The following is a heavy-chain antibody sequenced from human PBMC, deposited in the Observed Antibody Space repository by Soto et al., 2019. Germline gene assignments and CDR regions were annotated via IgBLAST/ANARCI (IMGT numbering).Heavy chain of an antibody. D-gene: IGHD2-2*01. CDR2: IKQDGSEK. V-gene: IGHV3-7*01. CDR3: ARVWSVPAAISFGNYYYMDV. CDR1: GFTFSSYW. J-gene: IGHJ6*03. Sequence: EVQLGESGGGLVQPGGSLRLSCAASGFTFSSYWMSWVRQAPGKGLEWVANIKQDGSEKYYVDSVKGRFTISRDDAKNSLYLQMNSLRAQDTAVYYCARVWSVPAAISFGNYYYMDVWGKGTTVTVSS.